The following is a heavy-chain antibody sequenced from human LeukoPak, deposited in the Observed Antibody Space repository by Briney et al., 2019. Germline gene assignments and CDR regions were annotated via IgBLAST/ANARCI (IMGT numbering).Heavy chain of an antibody. V-gene: IGHV4-39*01. D-gene: IGHD3-10*01. J-gene: IGHJ3*02. Sequence: ETLSLTCTVSGGSISSSSYYWGWIRQPPGKGLEWIGSIYYSGSTYYNPSLKSRVTISVDTSKNQFSLKLSSVTAADTAVYYCARRVVRGHYDAFDIWGQGTMVTVSS. CDR1: GGSISSSSYY. CDR3: ARRVVRGHYDAFDI. CDR2: IYYSGST.